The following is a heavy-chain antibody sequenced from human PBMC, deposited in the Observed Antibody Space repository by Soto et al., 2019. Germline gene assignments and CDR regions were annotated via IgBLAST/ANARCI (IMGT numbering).Heavy chain of an antibody. CDR2: IKQDGSEK. J-gene: IGHJ5*02. Sequence: EVQLVASGGGLVQPGGSLRLSCAASGFTFSSYWMSWVRQAPGKGLEWVANIKQDGSEKYYVDSVKGRFTISRDNAKNSLYRQMNSLRAEDTAVYYCARSIAARLNWFDPWGQGTLVTVSS. CDR3: ARSIAARLNWFDP. V-gene: IGHV3-7*01. CDR1: GFTFSSYW. D-gene: IGHD6-6*01.